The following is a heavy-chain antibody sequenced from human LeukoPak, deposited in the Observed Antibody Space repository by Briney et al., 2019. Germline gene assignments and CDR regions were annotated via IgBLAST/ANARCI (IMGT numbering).Heavy chain of an antibody. CDR3: AGSRSRTDYGAYTSDY. D-gene: IGHD4-17*01. J-gene: IGHJ4*02. CDR1: GGSISSSSYY. V-gene: IGHV4-39*01. Sequence: SETLSLTCTVSGGSISSSSYYWGWIRQPPGKGLEWIGSIYYSGSTYYNPSLKSRVTISVDTSKNQFSLKLSSVTAADTAVYYCAGSRSRTDYGAYTSDYWGQGTLVTVSS. CDR2: IYYSGST.